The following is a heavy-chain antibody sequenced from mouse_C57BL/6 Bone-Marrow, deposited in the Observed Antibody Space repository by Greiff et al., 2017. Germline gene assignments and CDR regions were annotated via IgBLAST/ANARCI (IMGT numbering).Heavy chain of an antibody. CDR2: IYPGGGYT. J-gene: IGHJ2*01. CDR1: GYTFTNYW. Sequence: VQLQQSGAELVRPGTSVKMSCKASGYTFTNYWIGWAKQRPGHGLEWIGDIYPGGGYTNYTEKFKGTATLTADKSSSTAYSQFSSLTSEDSAIYYCARRGSSGRDYWGQGTTLTVSS. V-gene: IGHV1-63*01. D-gene: IGHD3-2*02. CDR3: ARRGSSGRDY.